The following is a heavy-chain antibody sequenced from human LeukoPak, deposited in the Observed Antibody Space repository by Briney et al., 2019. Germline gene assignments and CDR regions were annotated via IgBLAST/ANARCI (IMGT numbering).Heavy chain of an antibody. Sequence: SETLSLTCTVSGGSTSSDHWSWIRQPPGKGLEWIGYIYSRGLTRGSTNYNPSLKSRVTISVDTSKNQFSLKLSSVTAADTAVYYCARDQEYSGSYYRYFDYWGQGALVTVSS. J-gene: IGHJ4*02. CDR2: IYSRGLTRGST. CDR3: ARDQEYSGSYYRYFDY. D-gene: IGHD1-26*01. CDR1: GGSTSSDH. V-gene: IGHV4-59*01.